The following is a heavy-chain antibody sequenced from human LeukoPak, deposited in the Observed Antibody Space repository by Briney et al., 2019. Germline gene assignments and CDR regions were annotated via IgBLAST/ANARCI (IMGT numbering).Heavy chain of an antibody. CDR2: INPSGGST. J-gene: IGHJ4*02. Sequence: ASVKVSCKTSGYTFTSYYMHWVRQAPGQGLEWMGIINPSGGSTSYAQKFQGRATMTGDTSTSTVYMELSSLRSEDTAVYYCARSRLLLDYWGQGTLVTVSS. V-gene: IGHV1-46*01. CDR1: GYTFTSYY. CDR3: ARSRLLLDY. D-gene: IGHD2-21*02.